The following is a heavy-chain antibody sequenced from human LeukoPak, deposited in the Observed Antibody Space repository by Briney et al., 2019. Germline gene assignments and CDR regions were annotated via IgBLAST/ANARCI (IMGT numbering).Heavy chain of an antibody. CDR1: GFTFSNYG. CDR2: IWYDGSNK. Sequence: PGGSLRLSCAASGFTFSNYGMHWVRQAPGKGLEWVAVIWYDGSNKYYADSVKGRFIISRDNSKNTLYLQMNSLRAEDTAVYYCARALNFDYGMNYWGQGTLVTVSS. J-gene: IGHJ4*02. V-gene: IGHV3-33*01. CDR3: ARALNFDYGMNY. D-gene: IGHD3-9*01.